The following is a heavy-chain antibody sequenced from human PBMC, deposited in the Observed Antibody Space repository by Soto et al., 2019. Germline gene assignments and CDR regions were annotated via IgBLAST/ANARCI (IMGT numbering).Heavy chain of an antibody. V-gene: IGHV4-61*05. CDR1: GDSISTTTYY. CDR2: IYYSGST. Sequence: TSETLSLTCTVSGDSISTTTYYWAWIRQPPGKGLEWIGYIYYSGSTNYNPSLKSRVTISVDTSKNQFSLKLNSVTAADTAVYYCARTRILTGYYIVSYGMDVWGQGTTVTV. D-gene: IGHD3-9*01. J-gene: IGHJ6*02. CDR3: ARTRILTGYYIVSYGMDV.